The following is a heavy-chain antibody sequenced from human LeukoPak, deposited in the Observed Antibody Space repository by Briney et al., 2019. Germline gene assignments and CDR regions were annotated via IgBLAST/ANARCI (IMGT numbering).Heavy chain of an antibody. J-gene: IGHJ4*02. D-gene: IGHD2-15*01. CDR3: VKEPSTSQYCSGGSCYFEY. V-gene: IGHV3-23*01. CDR2: ISGSGGTT. Sequence: GGSLRLSCAASGFSGYAMSWVRQAPGRGLEWVSVISGSGGTTHYSDSVRGRFIVSRDKSKNTVYLKMNSLRAEDTALYFCVKEPSTSQYCSGGSCYFEYWGRGTLVTVSS. CDR1: GFSGYA.